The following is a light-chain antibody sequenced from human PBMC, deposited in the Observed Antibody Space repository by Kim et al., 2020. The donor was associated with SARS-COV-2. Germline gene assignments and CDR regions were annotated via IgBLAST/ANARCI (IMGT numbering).Light chain of an antibody. CDR2: VGTGGIVG. CDR1: SGYSNYK. J-gene: IGLJ1*01. CDR3: GADHGSGSNFGNYV. Sequence: QSVLTQPPSASASLGASVTLTCTLSSGYSNYKVDWYQQRPGKGPRFVMRVGTGGIVGSKGDGIPDRFSVLGSGLNRYLTIKNIQEEDESDYHCGADHGSGSNFGNYVFGTGTKVTVL. V-gene: IGLV9-49*01.